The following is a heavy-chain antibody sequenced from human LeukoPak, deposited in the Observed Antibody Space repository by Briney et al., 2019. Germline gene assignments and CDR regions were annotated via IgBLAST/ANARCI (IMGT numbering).Heavy chain of an antibody. CDR3: ANKVYCSTTSCYHAGY. J-gene: IGHJ4*02. Sequence: SETLSLTCTVSGGSISSSSYYWGWIRQPPGKGLEWIGSIYYSGNTYYNPSLKSRVTISIDTSKNQFSLKLRSVTAADTAVYYCANKVYCSTTSCYHAGYWGQGTLVTVSS. CDR1: GGSISSSSYY. CDR2: IYYSGNT. D-gene: IGHD2-2*01. V-gene: IGHV4-39*07.